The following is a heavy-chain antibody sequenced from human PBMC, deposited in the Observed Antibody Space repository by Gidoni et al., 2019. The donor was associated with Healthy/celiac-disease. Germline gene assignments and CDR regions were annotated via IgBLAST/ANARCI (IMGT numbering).Heavy chain of an antibody. CDR3: ARHFAMSRSLAFDY. CDR1: GGAISRSSYY. J-gene: IGHJ4*02. Sequence: QLQLQESGPGLVKPSETLSLTCTVSGGAISRSSYYWGWIRPPPGKGLEWIGSIYYSGITYYTPSLKSRVTISVDTSKNQFSLKLSSVTAADTAVYYCARHFAMSRSLAFDYWGQGTLVTVSS. CDR2: IYYSGIT. V-gene: IGHV4-39*01. D-gene: IGHD2-2*01.